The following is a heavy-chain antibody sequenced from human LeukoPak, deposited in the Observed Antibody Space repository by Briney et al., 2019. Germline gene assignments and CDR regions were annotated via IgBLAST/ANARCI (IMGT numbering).Heavy chain of an antibody. Sequence: GASVKVSCKASGYTFTGYYMHWVRQAPGQGPEWMGWINPNSGGTNYAQKFQGRVTMTRDTSISTAYMELSRLRSDDTAVYYCARDSHYYDSSGYYVEYFDYWGQGTLVTVSS. CDR2: INPNSGGT. CDR3: ARDSHYYDSSGYYVEYFDY. CDR1: GYTFTGYY. D-gene: IGHD3-22*01. J-gene: IGHJ4*02. V-gene: IGHV1-2*02.